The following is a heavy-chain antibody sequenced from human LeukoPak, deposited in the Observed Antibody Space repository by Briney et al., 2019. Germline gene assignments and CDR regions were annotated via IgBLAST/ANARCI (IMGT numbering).Heavy chain of an antibody. V-gene: IGHV4-4*07. Sequence: SETLSLTCTVSGASITSFHWTWIRQPAGKGLEWIGLIYSSGSTIYNPSHQSRVAMSVVMTKNQLSLKLSSVTAADTAMYYCARKDGDYWGQGTLVTVSS. D-gene: IGHD6-6*01. J-gene: IGHJ4*02. CDR2: IYSSGST. CDR1: GASITSFH. CDR3: ARKDGDY.